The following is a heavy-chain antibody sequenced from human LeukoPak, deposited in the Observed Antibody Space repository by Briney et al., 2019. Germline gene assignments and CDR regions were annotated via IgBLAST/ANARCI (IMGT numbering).Heavy chain of an antibody. CDR1: GGSFSGYY. D-gene: IGHD3-22*01. V-gene: IGHV4-34*01. CDR2: INHSGST. J-gene: IGHJ4*02. Sequence: SETLSLTCAVYGGSFSGYYWSWIRQPPGKGLEWIGEINHSGSTNYNPSLKSRVTISVDTSKNQFSLKLSSVTAADTAVYYCARGHLFYYYDSSGYPRRPYYFDYWGQETLVTVSS. CDR3: ARGHLFYYYDSSGYPRRPYYFDY.